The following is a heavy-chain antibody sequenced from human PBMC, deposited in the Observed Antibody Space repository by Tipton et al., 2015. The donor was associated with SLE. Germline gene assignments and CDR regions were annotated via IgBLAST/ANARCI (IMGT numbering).Heavy chain of an antibody. Sequence: SLRLSCAASGFTFSSYAMHWVRQAPGKGLEWVAVISYDGSNKYYADSVKGRFTISRDNSKNTLSLQMSSLGAEDTAVYYCAREGQLYSHFDNWGQGTLVTVSS. J-gene: IGHJ4*02. CDR3: AREGQLYSHFDN. D-gene: IGHD2-2*02. CDR2: ISYDGSNK. CDR1: GFTFSSYA. V-gene: IGHV3-30*14.